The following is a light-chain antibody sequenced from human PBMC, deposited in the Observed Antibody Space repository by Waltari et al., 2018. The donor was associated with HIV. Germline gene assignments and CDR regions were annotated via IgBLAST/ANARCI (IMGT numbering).Light chain of an antibody. Sequence: ELVLTQSPDFQSVTPGEKVTIPCRARQTTGTSLHWYQQKPGQSPNLLIHFASQSFAGVPSRFSGSGSGTECTLPINSLEAEDAATYYCLQSSTFPYTFGQGTKLEIK. CDR3: LQSSTFPYT. J-gene: IGKJ2*01. CDR2: FAS. V-gene: IGKV6-21*01. CDR1: QTTGTS.